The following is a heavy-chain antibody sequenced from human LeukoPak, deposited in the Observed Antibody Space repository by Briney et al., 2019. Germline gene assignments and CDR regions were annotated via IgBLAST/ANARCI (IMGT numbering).Heavy chain of an antibody. CDR3: ARDPRGYYMDV. J-gene: IGHJ6*03. CDR2: IYSGGST. Sequence: PGGSLRLSCAASGFTVSSNYMSWVRQAPGKGLEWVSVIYSGGSTYYADSVKGRFTISRDNSKNTLYLQMNSLRAEDTAVYYCARDPRGYYMDVWGKGTTVTVSS. CDR1: GFTVSSNY. V-gene: IGHV3-53*01. D-gene: IGHD5-24*01.